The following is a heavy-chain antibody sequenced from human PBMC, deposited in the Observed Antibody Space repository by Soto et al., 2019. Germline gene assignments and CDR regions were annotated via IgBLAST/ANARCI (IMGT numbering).Heavy chain of an antibody. CDR2: VNSDGSTT. Sequence: GGSLRLSCAASGFTFSNYWMHWVRQAPGKGLVWVSRVNSDGSTTNYADSVKGRFTISRDNAKNTLYLQMNSLRAEDTAVYYCTSLGGLDYWGLGTLVTVSS. CDR1: GFTFSNYW. V-gene: IGHV3-74*01. D-gene: IGHD3-16*01. CDR3: TSLGGLDY. J-gene: IGHJ4*02.